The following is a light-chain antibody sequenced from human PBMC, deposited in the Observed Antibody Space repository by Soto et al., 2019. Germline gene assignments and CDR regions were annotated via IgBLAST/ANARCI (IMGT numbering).Light chain of an antibody. Sequence: QSVLTQPPSVSGAPGQRLTISCAGTSSNIGAGFDVHWSQQLPGTAPKLLIYANDDRPSGVPDRFSGSTSGTSASLAITGLQAEDAADYYCQSYDNSLLAYVFGGGTKLTVL. CDR1: SSNIGAGFD. CDR3: QSYDNSLLAYV. J-gene: IGLJ2*01. V-gene: IGLV1-40*01. CDR2: AND.